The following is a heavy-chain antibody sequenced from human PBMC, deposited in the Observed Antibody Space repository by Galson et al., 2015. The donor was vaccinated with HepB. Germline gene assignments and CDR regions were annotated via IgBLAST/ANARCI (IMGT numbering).Heavy chain of an antibody. D-gene: IGHD4-11*01. CDR1: GYTFTSYG. J-gene: IGHJ4*02. CDR3: ARDEYSNYYY. Sequence: SVKVSCKASGYTFTSYGISWVRQAPGQGLEWMGWISAYNGNTNYAQNFQGRVTMTTDTSTSTAYLELRSLRSDDTAVYYCARDEYSNYYYWGQGTLVTVSS. CDR2: ISAYNGNT. V-gene: IGHV1-18*01.